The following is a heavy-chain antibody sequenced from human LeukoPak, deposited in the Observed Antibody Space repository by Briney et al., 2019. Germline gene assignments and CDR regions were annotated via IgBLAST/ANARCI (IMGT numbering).Heavy chain of an antibody. CDR1: GFTFGSHA. D-gene: IGHD6-13*01. CDR2: IFGSGGSP. J-gene: IGHJ4*02. V-gene: IGHV3-23*01. CDR3: ARDIGSSSWYGRGFDY. Sequence: GGSLRLSREASGFTFGSHAMYWVRQAPGKGLEWVAGIFGSGGSPHYADPVKGRFTISRDNSRNTVYLQMNSLRAEDTAVYHCARDIGSSSWYGRGFDYWGQGTLVTVSS.